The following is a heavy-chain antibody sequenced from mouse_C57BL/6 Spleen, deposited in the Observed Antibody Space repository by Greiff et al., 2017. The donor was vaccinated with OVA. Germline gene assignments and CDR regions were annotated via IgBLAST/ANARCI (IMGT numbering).Heavy chain of an antibody. J-gene: IGHJ2*01. CDR3: ASEGGRLDY. V-gene: IGHV1-22*01. CDR1: GYTFTDYN. CDR2: INPNNGGT. D-gene: IGHD3-3*01. Sequence: VHVKQSGPELVKPGASVKMSCKASGYTFTDYNMHWVKQSHGKSLEWIGYINPNNGGTSYNQKFKGKATLTVNKSSSTAYMELRSLTSEDSAVYYCASEGGRLDYWGQGTTLTVSS.